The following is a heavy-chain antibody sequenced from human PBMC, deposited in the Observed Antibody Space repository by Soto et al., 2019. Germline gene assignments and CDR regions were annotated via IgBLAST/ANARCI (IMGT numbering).Heavy chain of an antibody. CDR2: ISYDGSNK. V-gene: IGHV3-30*03. CDR1: GFTFSSYG. CDR3: QYTSSS. Sequence: GGSLRLSCAASGFTFSSYGMHWVRQAPGKGLEWVAVISYDGSNKYYADSVKGRFTISRDNSKNTLYLQMNSLRAEDTAVYYCQYTSSSWGQGNMVTVYS. J-gene: IGHJ4*02. D-gene: IGHD6-13*01.